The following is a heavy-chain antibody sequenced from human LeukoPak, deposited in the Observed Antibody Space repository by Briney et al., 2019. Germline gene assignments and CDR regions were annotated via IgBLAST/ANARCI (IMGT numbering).Heavy chain of an antibody. CDR2: ISYDGSNK. CDR3: ARVFSRFDS. J-gene: IGHJ5*01. CDR1: GFTFSSYA. Sequence: GMSLRFSCAASGFTFSSYAMHWVRQAPGKGLEWVAVISYDGSNKYYADSVKGRFTISRDNSKNTLYLQMNTLRAEDTAVYYCARVFSRFDSSGHGTLVTASP. D-gene: IGHD3-3*01. V-gene: IGHV3-30-3*01.